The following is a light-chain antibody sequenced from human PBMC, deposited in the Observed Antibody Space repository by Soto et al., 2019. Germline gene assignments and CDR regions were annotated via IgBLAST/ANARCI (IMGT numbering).Light chain of an antibody. V-gene: IGKV3-11*01. CDR1: QSVSRF. CDR2: DAS. CDR3: QHHYSWPPYLT. Sequence: ESVLTQSPATLSLSPGERATLSCRASQSVSRFLAWYQQKPGQAPRLLIYDASNRATGIPARFSGSGSGTDFTLTISILEPEDFAVYYCQHHYSWPPYLTFGGGTKVEIK. J-gene: IGKJ4*01.